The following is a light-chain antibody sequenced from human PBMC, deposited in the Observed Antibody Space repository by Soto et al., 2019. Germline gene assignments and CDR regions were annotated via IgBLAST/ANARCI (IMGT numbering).Light chain of an antibody. Sequence: QSVLTQPPSASGTPGQRVTISCSGSSSNIGSNYVYSYQQLPGTAPKLIIYRSNQRPSGVPDRFSGYKSGTSASLATSGLRSEDEADYYCAAWDDSLSGYVFGTGSEVTVL. J-gene: IGLJ1*01. V-gene: IGLV1-47*01. CDR3: AAWDDSLSGYV. CDR2: RSN. CDR1: SSNIGSNY.